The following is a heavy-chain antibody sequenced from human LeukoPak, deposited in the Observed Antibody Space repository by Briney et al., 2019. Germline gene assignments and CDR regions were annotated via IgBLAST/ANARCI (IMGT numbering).Heavy chain of an antibody. CDR2: INHSGST. J-gene: IGHJ4*02. V-gene: IGHV4-34*01. CDR3: ARSGSGYLRYYFDY. CDR1: GGSFSGYY. Sequence: KASETLSLTCAVYGGSFSGYYWSWIRQPPGKGLEWIGEINHSGSTNYNPSLKSRVTISVDTSKNQFSLKLSSVTAADTAVYYCARSGSGYLRYYFDYWGQGTLVTVPS. D-gene: IGHD5-12*01.